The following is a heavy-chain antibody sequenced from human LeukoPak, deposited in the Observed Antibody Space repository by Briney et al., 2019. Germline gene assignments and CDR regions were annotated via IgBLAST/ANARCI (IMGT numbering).Heavy chain of an antibody. V-gene: IGHV4-34*01. J-gene: IGHJ4*02. CDR1: GGSFSGYY. D-gene: IGHD1-1*01. Sequence: SETLSLTCAVYGGSFSGYYWSWIRQPPGKGLEWIGEINHSGSTNYNPSLKSRVTISVDTSKNQFSLKLSSVTAADTAVYYCARVDPAVRHWKEVLFDYWGQGTLVTVSS. CDR2: INHSGST. CDR3: ARVDPAVRHWKEVLFDY.